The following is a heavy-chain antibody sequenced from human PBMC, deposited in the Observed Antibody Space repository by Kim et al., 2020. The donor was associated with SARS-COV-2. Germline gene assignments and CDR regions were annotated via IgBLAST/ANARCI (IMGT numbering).Heavy chain of an antibody. J-gene: IGHJ4*02. CDR3: ARLSPYSSSWYT. D-gene: IGHD6-13*01. V-gene: IGHV3-72*01. Sequence: DYAASVKGRFTLSRDDSKNSLYLQMNSLKTEDTAMYYCARLSPYSSSWYTWGQGTLVTVSS.